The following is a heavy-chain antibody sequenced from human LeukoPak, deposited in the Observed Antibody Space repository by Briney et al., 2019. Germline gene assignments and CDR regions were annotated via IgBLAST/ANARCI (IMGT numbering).Heavy chain of an antibody. D-gene: IGHD1-26*01. CDR1: GFTFSNAW. J-gene: IGHJ4*02. CDR3: TTSWSRRYYFDY. V-gene: IGHV3-15*01. Sequence: GGSLRLSCAASGFTFSNAWMSWVRQAPGKGLEWVGRIKSKTDGGTTDYAAPVKGRFTISRDDSKNTLYLQMNSLKTEDTAVYYCTTSWSRRYYFDYWGQGTLVTVSS. CDR2: IKSKTDGGTT.